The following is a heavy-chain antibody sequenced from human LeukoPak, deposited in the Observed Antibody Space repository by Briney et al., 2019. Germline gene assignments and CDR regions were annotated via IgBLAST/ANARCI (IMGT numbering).Heavy chain of an antibody. Sequence: GESLKISSKGSGYSFTSYWIGWVRQMPGKGLEWMGIIYPGDSDTRYSPSFQGQVTISADKSISTAYLQWSSLKASDTAMYYCATHKSEDWWVNWFDPWGQGTLVTVSS. CDR2: IYPGDSDT. CDR3: ATHKSEDWWVNWFDP. V-gene: IGHV5-51*01. CDR1: GYSFTSYW. J-gene: IGHJ5*02. D-gene: IGHD2-15*01.